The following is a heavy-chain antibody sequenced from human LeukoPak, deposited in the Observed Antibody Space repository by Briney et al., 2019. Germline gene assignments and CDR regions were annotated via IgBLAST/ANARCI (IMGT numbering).Heavy chain of an antibody. Sequence: SETLSLTCTVSGGSISSYYWSWIRQPPGKGLEWIGYIYYSGSTNYNPSLKSRVTISVDTSKNQFSLKLSSVTAADTAVYYCARVANGRYYDFWSGYYSYWGQGTLVTVSS. CDR1: GGSISSYY. V-gene: IGHV4-59*01. CDR2: IYYSGST. D-gene: IGHD3-3*01. J-gene: IGHJ4*02. CDR3: ARVANGRYYDFWSGYYSY.